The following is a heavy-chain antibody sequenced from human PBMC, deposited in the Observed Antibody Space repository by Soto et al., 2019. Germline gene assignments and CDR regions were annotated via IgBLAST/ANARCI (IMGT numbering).Heavy chain of an antibody. CDR3: VRETRGVPYYYYYGMDV. Sequence: PSETLSLTCTVSGGSISSGGYYWSWIRQHPGKGLEWIGYIYYSGSTYYNPSLKSRVTISVDTSKNQFSLKLSSVTAADTAVYYCVRETRGVPYYYYYGMDVWGQGTTVTVSS. CDR2: IYYSGST. V-gene: IGHV4-31*03. J-gene: IGHJ6*02. D-gene: IGHD3-10*01. CDR1: GGSISSGGYY.